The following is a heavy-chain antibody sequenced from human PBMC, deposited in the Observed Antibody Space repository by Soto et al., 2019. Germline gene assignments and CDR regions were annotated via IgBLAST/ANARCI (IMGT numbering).Heavy chain of an antibody. D-gene: IGHD6-13*01. Sequence: GESLKISCNGSGYSFTSYWIGWVRQMPGKGLEWMGIIYPGDSDTRYSPSFQGQVTISADRSISTAYLQWSSLKASDTAMYYCERKPRIAAAYDWFDPWGQGTLVTVYS. V-gene: IGHV5-51*01. J-gene: IGHJ5*02. CDR3: ERKPRIAAAYDWFDP. CDR2: IYPGDSDT. CDR1: GYSFTSYW.